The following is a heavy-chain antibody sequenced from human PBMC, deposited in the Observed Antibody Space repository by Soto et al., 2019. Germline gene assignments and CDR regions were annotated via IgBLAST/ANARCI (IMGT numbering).Heavy chain of an antibody. Sequence: ASVKVSCKASGYTFTSYGISWVRQAPGQGLEWMGWISAYNGNTNYAQKLQGRVTMTTDTSTSTAYMELRSLRSDDTAVYYCARDTTPSPTSYYGAGSYYRGQTHDYWGQXTLVTVSS. V-gene: IGHV1-18*01. CDR3: ARDTTPSPTSYYGAGSYYRGQTHDY. J-gene: IGHJ4*02. CDR2: ISAYNGNT. D-gene: IGHD3-10*01. CDR1: GYTFTSYG.